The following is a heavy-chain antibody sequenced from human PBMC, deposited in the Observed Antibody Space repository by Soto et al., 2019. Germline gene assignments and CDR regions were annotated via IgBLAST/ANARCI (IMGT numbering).Heavy chain of an antibody. V-gene: IGHV4-34*01. CDR1: GKSLSGYY. CDR3: ARHPVRARTIAVAAEL. Sequence: QVQLPQWDAGLLKPSETLSLPCAVYGKSLSGYYCSWIRQPPGKPLEWIGETNHSGKTNYNPSRMRLVSISVETATNQLFLDLRSGTSADTDMYDSARHPVRARTIAVAAELWGQGTLVTVPS. J-gene: IGHJ4*02. CDR2: TNHSGKT. D-gene: IGHD2-15*01.